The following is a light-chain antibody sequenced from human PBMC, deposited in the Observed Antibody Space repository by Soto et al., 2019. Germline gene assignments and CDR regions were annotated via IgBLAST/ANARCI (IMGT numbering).Light chain of an antibody. J-gene: IGLJ1*01. V-gene: IGLV2-14*01. Sequence: ALTQPASVSGSPGQSITISCTGTSSDVGGYNFVSWYQQRPGKAPKLMIYEVSNRPSGVSNRFSGSKSGNTASLAISGLQAEDEADYYCSSYTSTSAYVFGTGTKVTVL. CDR2: EVS. CDR1: SSDVGGYNF. CDR3: SSYTSTSAYV.